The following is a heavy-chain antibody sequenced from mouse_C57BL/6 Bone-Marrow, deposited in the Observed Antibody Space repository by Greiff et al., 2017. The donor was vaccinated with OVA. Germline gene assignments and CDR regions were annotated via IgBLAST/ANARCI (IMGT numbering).Heavy chain of an antibody. V-gene: IGHV1-5*01. CDR1: GYTFTSYW. J-gene: IGHJ1*03. CDR3: TREGTTVPRYWYFDV. D-gene: IGHD1-1*01. Sequence: EVQLQQSGPVLARPGASVKMSCKTSGYTFTSYWMHWVKQRPGQGLEWIGAIYPGNSDTSYNQKFKGKAKLTAVTSASTAYMELSSLTNEDSAVYYCTREGTTVPRYWYFDVWGTGTTVTVSS. CDR2: IYPGNSDT.